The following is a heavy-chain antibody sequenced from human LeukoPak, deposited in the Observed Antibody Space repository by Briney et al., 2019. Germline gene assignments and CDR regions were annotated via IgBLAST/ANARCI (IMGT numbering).Heavy chain of an antibody. V-gene: IGHV4-59*01. J-gene: IGHJ5*02. CDR2: IYYSGST. CDR3: ARVRSGYPLGPRAATRGWFDP. D-gene: IGHD3-3*01. Sequence: SETLSLTCTVSGGSISSYYWSWIRQPPGKGLEWIGYIYYSGSTNYNPSLKSRVTISVDTSKNQFSLKLSSVTAADTAVYYCARVRSGYPLGPRAATRGWFDPWGQGTLVTVSS. CDR1: GGSISSYY.